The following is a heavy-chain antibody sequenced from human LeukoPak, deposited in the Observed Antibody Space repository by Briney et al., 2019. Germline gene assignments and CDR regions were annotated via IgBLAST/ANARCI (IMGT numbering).Heavy chain of an antibody. CDR2: IYPGDSDT. CDR3: ARHKVEWFGELLDGGDYFDY. J-gene: IGHJ4*02. D-gene: IGHD3-10*01. V-gene: IGHV5-51*01. Sequence: GESLKISCKGSGYSFTSYWIGWVRQMPGKGLEWMGIIYPGDSDTRYSPSFQGQVTISADKSISTAYLQWSSLKASDTAMYYCARHKVEWFGELLDGGDYFDYWGQGTLVTVSS. CDR1: GYSFTSYW.